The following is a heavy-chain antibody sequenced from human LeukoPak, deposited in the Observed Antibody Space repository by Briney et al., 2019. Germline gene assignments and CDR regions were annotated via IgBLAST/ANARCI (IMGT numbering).Heavy chain of an antibody. D-gene: IGHD3-3*01. V-gene: IGHV3-66*01. CDR3: ARGSTVGSRITIFGVVTPNDAFDI. J-gene: IGHJ3*02. CDR1: GFTVSSNY. CDR2: IYSGGST. Sequence: GGSLRLSCAASGFTVSSNYMSWVRQAPGKGLEWVSVIYSGGSTYYADSVKGRFTISRDNAKNSLYLQMNSLRAEDTAVYYCARGSTVGSRITIFGVVTPNDAFDIWGQGTMVTVSS.